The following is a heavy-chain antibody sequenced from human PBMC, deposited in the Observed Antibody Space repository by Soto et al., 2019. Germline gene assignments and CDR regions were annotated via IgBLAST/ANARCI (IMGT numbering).Heavy chain of an antibody. V-gene: IGHV4-34*01. Sequence: SEALSLTCAVYGGSFIGYYWSWILQPPWKGLEWIGEINHSGSTNYNPSLKSRVTISVDTSKNQFSLKLSSVTAADTAVYYCGCITMVRGVTSHDAFDIWGQGTMVTVSS. D-gene: IGHD3-10*01. CDR2: INHSGST. CDR3: GCITMVRGVTSHDAFDI. CDR1: GGSFIGYY. J-gene: IGHJ3*02.